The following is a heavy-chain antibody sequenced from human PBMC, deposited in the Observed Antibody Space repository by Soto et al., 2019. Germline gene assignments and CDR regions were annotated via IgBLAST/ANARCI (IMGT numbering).Heavy chain of an antibody. CDR2: ISDAAGSA. CDR3: ARPYGGKIGDAPDL. CDR1: GFTFSSYA. Sequence: GGSLRLSCVASGFTFSSYAMSWVRQVPGKGLEWVSTISDAAGSAYYVDSVKGRFTISRDNSKKTLYLQMNSLRAEDSSVYYCARPYGGKIGDAPDLWGPGTMVTVSS. D-gene: IGHD4-17*01. V-gene: IGHV3-23*01. J-gene: IGHJ3*01.